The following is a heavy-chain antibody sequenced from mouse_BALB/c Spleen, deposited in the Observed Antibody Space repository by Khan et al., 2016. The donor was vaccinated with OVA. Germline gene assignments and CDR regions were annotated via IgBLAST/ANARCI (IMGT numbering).Heavy chain of an antibody. CDR3: ARSNYYGGSLYAMDY. CDR1: GYTFTSYW. V-gene: IGHV1S41*01. D-gene: IGHD1-1*01. J-gene: IGHJ4*01. Sequence: DLVKPGASVKLSCKASGYTFTSYWIYWIKQRPGEGLEWIGRFGPGSGSTYYNEMFKDKATLTVDTSSSTSYIQLSSLSSEDSAVYFCARSNYYGGSLYAMDYWGQGTSVTVSS. CDR2: FGPGSGST.